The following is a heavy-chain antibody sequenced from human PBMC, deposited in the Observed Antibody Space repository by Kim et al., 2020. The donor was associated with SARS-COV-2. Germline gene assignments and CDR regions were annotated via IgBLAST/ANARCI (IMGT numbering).Heavy chain of an antibody. CDR2: ISWNSGSI. J-gene: IGHJ3*02. CDR1: GFTFDDYV. CDR3: AKFQDYYDSQRGAFDI. Sequence: GGSLRLSCAASGFTFDDYVMHWVRQAPGKGLEWVSGISWNSGSIGYADSVKGRFTISRDNAKNSLYLQMNSLRAEDTALYYCAKFQDYYDSQRGAFDIWG. V-gene: IGHV3-9*01. D-gene: IGHD3-22*01.